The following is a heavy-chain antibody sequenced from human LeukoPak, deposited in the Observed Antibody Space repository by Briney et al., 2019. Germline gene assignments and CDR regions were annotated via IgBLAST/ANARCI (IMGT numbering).Heavy chain of an antibody. CDR3: ARRQLGYCSSTSCPASFDY. D-gene: IGHD2-2*01. CDR2: ISSSSSYI. Sequence: KPGGSLRLSCAASGFTFSSYSMNWVRQAPGKGLEWVSSISSSSSYIYYADSVKGRFTISRDNAKNSPYLQMNSLRAEDTAVYYCARRQLGYCSSTSCPASFDYWGQGTLVTVSS. CDR1: GFTFSSYS. V-gene: IGHV3-21*01. J-gene: IGHJ4*02.